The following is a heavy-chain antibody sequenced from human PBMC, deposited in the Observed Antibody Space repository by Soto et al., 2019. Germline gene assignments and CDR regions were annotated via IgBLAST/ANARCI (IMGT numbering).Heavy chain of an antibody. CDR3: VKVLARGVGVPRFYFDS. Sequence: SLRLSCAASGFAFSNSWMHWVRQVSGKGLEWVSRINADGTSTSYADSVKGRFTISRDNAKNTLYLHVNSLRAEDTAVYYCVKVLARGVGVPRFYFDSWGQGALVTVSS. CDR1: GFAFSNSW. CDR2: INADGTST. J-gene: IGHJ4*02. D-gene: IGHD2-2*01. V-gene: IGHV3-74*01.